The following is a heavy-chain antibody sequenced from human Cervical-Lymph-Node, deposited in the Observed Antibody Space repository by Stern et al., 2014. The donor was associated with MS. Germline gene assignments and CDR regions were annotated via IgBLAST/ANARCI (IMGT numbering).Heavy chain of an antibody. J-gene: IGHJ3*01. D-gene: IGHD4-11*01. CDR3: VLPSTVTTAAFDV. V-gene: IGHV1-69*06. CDR2: IIPIFDTP. Sequence: QVQLVQSGAEVKKPGSSVKVSCKASGGTFSTFSINWVRQVPGQSLEWMGGIIPIFDTPNFAQKFQGRVTITADSSMSTVYMALNSLRFDDTAVYYCVLPSTVTTAAFDVWGRGTMVTVSS. CDR1: GGTFSTFS.